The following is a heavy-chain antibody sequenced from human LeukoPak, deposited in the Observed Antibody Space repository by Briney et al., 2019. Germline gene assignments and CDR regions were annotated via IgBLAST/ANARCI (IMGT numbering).Heavy chain of an antibody. J-gene: IGHJ4*02. CDR2: ISGGGGGT. Sequence: PGGSLRLSCAASGFTFSSYAMSWVRQAPGKGLEWVSAISGGGGGTFYADSVKGRFTISRDNSRNTLYLQMNSLRAEDTAVYYCAKRSGQSFDYWGQGTLVTVSS. D-gene: IGHD3-3*01. CDR3: AKRSGQSFDY. V-gene: IGHV3-23*01. CDR1: GFTFSSYA.